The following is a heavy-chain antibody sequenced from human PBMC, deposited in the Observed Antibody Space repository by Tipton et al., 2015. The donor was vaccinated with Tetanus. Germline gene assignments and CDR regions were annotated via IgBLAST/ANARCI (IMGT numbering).Heavy chain of an antibody. J-gene: IGHJ3*02. CDR3: ARPVEMATIILAFDI. CDR1: GGSISSSSYY. CDR2: IYYSGST. V-gene: IGHV4-39*01. Sequence: TLSLTCTVSGGSISSSSYYWGWIRQPPGKGLEWIGSIYYSGSTYYNPSLKSRVTISVDTSKNQFSLKLSSVTAADTAVYYCARPVEMATIILAFDIWGQGTMVTVSS. D-gene: IGHD5-24*01.